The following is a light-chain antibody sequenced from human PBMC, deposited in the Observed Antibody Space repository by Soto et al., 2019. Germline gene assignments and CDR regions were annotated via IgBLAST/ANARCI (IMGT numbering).Light chain of an antibody. Sequence: EIVLTPSPATLSLSPGERATLSCRASQSVSSYLAWYQQKPGQAPRLLIYDASNRATGIPARFSGSGSGTDFTLTISCLESEDFAAYYCQQYNSYPRTFGQGTKVDI. CDR1: QSVSSY. CDR2: DAS. J-gene: IGKJ1*01. V-gene: IGKV3-11*01. CDR3: QQYNSYPRT.